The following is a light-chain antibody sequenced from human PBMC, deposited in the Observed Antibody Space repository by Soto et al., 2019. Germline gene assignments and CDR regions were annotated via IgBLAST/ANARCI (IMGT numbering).Light chain of an antibody. Sequence: ENVLTQSPGTLSLSPGERATLSWRASQSVRTNYLAWYKQKPGQAPRLLSYGASSRATGIPDRFSGSGSGTEFTLTISRLEPEDFEVYYCHQYDSSLYSFGQGTKVDIK. CDR2: GAS. CDR1: QSVRTNY. V-gene: IGKV3-20*01. CDR3: HQYDSSLYS. J-gene: IGKJ2*01.